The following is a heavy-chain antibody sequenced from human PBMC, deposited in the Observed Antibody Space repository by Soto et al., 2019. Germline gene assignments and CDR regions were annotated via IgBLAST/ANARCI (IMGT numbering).Heavy chain of an antibody. Sequence: SEPLSLTCTVSGGSISSYYWSWIRQPPGKGLEWIGYIYYSGSTNYNPSLKSRVTISVDTSKNQFSLKLSSVTAADTAVYYCARSDSSSWLGFAYWGQGTLVT. V-gene: IGHV4-59*01. CDR1: GGSISSYY. J-gene: IGHJ4*02. D-gene: IGHD6-13*01. CDR3: ARSDSSSWLGFAY. CDR2: IYYSGST.